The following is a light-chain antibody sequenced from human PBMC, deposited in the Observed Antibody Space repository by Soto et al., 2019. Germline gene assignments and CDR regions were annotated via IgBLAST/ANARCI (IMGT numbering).Light chain of an antibody. CDR1: SSDVGTYNY. J-gene: IGLJ1*01. V-gene: IGLV2-14*01. Sequence: QTVVTQPASVSGSPGQSITISCTGTSSDVGTYNYVSWYQLHPGKAPKLMVYEVSNRPSGVSNRFSGSKSGNTASLTISGLQAEDEADYHCSSYTSSSTYVFGTGTKLTVL. CDR3: SSYTSSSTYV. CDR2: EVS.